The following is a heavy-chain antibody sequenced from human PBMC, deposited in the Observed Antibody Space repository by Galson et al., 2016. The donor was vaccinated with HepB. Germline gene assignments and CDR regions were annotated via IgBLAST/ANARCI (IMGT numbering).Heavy chain of an antibody. CDR3: AKRSIAAAGPHYYYMDV. CDR2: ISSTRSTI. V-gene: IGHV3-48*03. CDR1: GFTFSSYD. J-gene: IGHJ6*03. Sequence: SLRLSCAASGFTFSSYDMNCVRQAPGKGLDRVSDISSTRSTIYSEDSVKVRFPISRDKAKNSLYLQMNSLRAEDTAVYYRAKRSIAAAGPHYYYMDVWGKGTTGTFSS. D-gene: IGHD6-13*01.